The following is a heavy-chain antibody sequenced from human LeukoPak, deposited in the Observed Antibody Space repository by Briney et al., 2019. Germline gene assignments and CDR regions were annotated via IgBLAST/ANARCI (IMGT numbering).Heavy chain of an antibody. Sequence: SETLSLTCTVSGGSISSGDYYWSWIRQPPGKGLEWIGYIYYSGSTYYNPPLKSRVTISVDTSKNQFSLKLSSVTAADTAVYYCARESPPDCSSTSCSQSDAFDIWGQGTMVTVSS. D-gene: IGHD2-2*01. CDR2: IYYSGST. J-gene: IGHJ3*02. V-gene: IGHV4-30-4*01. CDR3: ARESPPDCSSTSCSQSDAFDI. CDR1: GGSISSGDYY.